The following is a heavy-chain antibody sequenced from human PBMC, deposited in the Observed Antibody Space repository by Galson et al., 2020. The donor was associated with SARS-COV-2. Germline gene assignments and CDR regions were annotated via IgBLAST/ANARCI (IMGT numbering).Heavy chain of an antibody. J-gene: IGHJ2*01. CDR3: ASGRGVTYWYFDL. CDR2: ISSSGSTI. D-gene: IGHD3-10*01. Sequence: GGSLRLSCAAFGFTFSDYYMSWIRQAPGKGLEWVSYISSSGSTIYYADSVKGRFTISRDNAKNSLYLQMNSLRAEDTAVYYCASGRGVTYWYFDLWGRGTLVTVSS. V-gene: IGHV3-11*01. CDR1: GFTFSDYY.